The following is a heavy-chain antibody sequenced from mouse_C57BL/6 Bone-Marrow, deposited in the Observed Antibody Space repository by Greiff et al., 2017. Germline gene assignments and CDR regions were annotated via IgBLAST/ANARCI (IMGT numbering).Heavy chain of an antibody. CDR3: ARLSLYYYGSTYYFDY. CDR2: INPNNGGT. D-gene: IGHD1-1*01. CDR1: GYTFTDYY. V-gene: IGHV1-26*01. Sequence: EVQLQQSGPELVKPGASVKISCKASGYTFTDYYMNWVKQSHGKSLEWIGDINPNNGGTSYNQKFKGKATLTVDKSSSTAYMELRSLTSEDSAVYYCARLSLYYYGSTYYFDYWGQGTTLTVSS. J-gene: IGHJ2*01.